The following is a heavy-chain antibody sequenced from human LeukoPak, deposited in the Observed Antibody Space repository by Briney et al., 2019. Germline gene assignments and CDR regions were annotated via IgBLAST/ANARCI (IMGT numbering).Heavy chain of an antibody. V-gene: IGHV4-59*01. J-gene: IGHJ4*02. Sequence: SETLSLTCTVSGGSISSYYWSWIRQPPGKGLEWIGYIYYSGSTNYNPSLKSRVTISVDTSKNQFSLKLSSVTAADTAVYYCARTYYMGYFDYWGQATLVTVSS. CDR3: ARTYYMGYFDY. CDR1: GGSISSYY. D-gene: IGHD3-10*01. CDR2: IYYSGST.